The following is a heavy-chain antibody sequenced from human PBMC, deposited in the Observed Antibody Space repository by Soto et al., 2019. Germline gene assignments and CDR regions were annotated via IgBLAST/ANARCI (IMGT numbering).Heavy chain of an antibody. Sequence: PSETLSLTCAVYGGSFSGYYWSWIRQPPGKGLEWIGEIDHSGSTNYNPSLKSRVTISVDTSKNQFSLKLSSVTAADTAVYYCARPHRPLYSSSWYWGAFDIWGQGTMVTVSS. D-gene: IGHD6-13*01. CDR2: IDHSGST. CDR1: GGSFSGYY. CDR3: ARPHRPLYSSSWYWGAFDI. J-gene: IGHJ3*02. V-gene: IGHV4-34*01.